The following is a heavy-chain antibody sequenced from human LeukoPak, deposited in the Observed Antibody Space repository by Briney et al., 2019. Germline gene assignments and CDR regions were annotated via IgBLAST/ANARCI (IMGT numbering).Heavy chain of an antibody. D-gene: IGHD3-22*01. V-gene: IGHV6-1*01. Sequence: SQTLSLTCAISGDSVSSNSAAWNWIRQSPSRGLEWLGRTYYRSKWFNDYAVSVKSRITINPDTSKNELSLQLNSVTPDDTALFYFARGRDIGGYFRGSPHYYFDLWGRGTLVTVSS. CDR2: TYYRSKWFN. J-gene: IGHJ2*01. CDR3: ARGRDIGGYFRGSPHYYFDL. CDR1: GDSVSSNSAA.